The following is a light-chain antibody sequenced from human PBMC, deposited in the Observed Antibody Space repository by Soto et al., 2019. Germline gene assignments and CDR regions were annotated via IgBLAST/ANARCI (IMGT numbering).Light chain of an antibody. Sequence: QSVLTQPPSASGSRGQSVTISCTGTSVDINYVSWFQHHPGKAPKLIICEVTKRPSGVPDRFSGSKSGNTASLTVSGLQDDDEADYYCSSYAGRDIRVFGGGTKLTVL. CDR3: SSYAGRDIRV. CDR1: SVDINY. CDR2: EVT. J-gene: IGLJ3*02. V-gene: IGLV2-8*01.